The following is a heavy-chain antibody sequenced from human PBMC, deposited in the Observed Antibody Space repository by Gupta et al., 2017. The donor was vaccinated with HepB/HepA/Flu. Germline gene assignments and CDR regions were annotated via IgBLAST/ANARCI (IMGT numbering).Heavy chain of an antibody. D-gene: IGHD3-22*01. CDR3: ARQNSYDSSGYYYYYYGMDV. J-gene: IGHJ6*02. Sequence: EVQLVESGGGLVQPGGSLRLSCAASGFTFSSYWMSWVRQAPGKGLEWVANIKQDGSEKYYVDSVKGRFTISRDNAKNSLYLQMNSLRAEDTAVYYCARQNSYDSSGYYYYYYGMDVWGQGTTVTVSS. CDR1: GFTFSSYW. V-gene: IGHV3-7*01. CDR2: IKQDGSEK.